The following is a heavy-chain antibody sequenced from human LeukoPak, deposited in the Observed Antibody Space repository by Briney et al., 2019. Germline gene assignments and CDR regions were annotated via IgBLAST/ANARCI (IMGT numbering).Heavy chain of an antibody. CDR2: INSDGSST. CDR1: GFTFSSYW. Sequence: GGSLRLSCAASGFTFSSYWMHWVRQAPGKGLVWVSRINSDGSSTSYADSVKGRFTISRDNAQNSLYLQMNSLRAEDTAVYYCARDRIAGTPWGYYYMDVWGKGTTVTVSS. D-gene: IGHD1-20*01. CDR3: ARDRIAGTPWGYYYMDV. J-gene: IGHJ6*03. V-gene: IGHV3-74*01.